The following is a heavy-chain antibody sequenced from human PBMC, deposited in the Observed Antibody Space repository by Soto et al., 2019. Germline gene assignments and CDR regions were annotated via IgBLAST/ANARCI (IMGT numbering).Heavy chain of an antibody. CDR1: GFTFSSYS. CDR2: ISSSSSTI. V-gene: IGHV3-48*02. Sequence: GGSLRLSCAASGFTFSSYSLNWVRQAPGKGLEWVSYISSSSSTIYFADSVKGRFTISGDNAKNSLYLQMNSLRDEDTAVYYCARGGQLVNGLCDYWGQGTLVTVSS. CDR3: ARGGQLVNGLCDY. J-gene: IGHJ4*02. D-gene: IGHD6-13*01.